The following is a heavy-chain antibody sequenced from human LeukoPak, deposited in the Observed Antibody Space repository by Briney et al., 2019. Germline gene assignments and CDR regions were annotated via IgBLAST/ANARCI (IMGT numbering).Heavy chain of an antibody. CDR1: GFTFSSYW. D-gene: IGHD6-19*01. CDR3: ARVVAVAGTEPYDP. J-gene: IGHJ5*02. Sequence: GGSLRLSCAASGFTFSSYWMHWVRPAPGKGLVWVSRINSDGSSTSYADSVKGRFTISRDNAKNTLYLQMNSLRAEDTAVYYCARVVAVAGTEPYDPWGQGTLVTVSS. CDR2: INSDGSST. V-gene: IGHV3-74*01.